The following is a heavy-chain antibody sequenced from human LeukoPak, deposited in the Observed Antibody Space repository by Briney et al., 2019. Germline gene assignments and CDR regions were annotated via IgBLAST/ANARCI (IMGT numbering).Heavy chain of an antibody. CDR2: IRSKANSYAT. CDR3: AREGDDYGDATSVFDY. CDR1: GFTFSGSA. Sequence: GGSLRLSCAASGFTFSGSAMHWVRQASGKGLEWVGRIRSKANSYATAYAASVKGRFTISRDDSKNTAYLQMNSLKTEDTAVYYCAREGDDYGDATSVFDYWGQGTLVTVSS. J-gene: IGHJ4*02. V-gene: IGHV3-73*01. D-gene: IGHD4-17*01.